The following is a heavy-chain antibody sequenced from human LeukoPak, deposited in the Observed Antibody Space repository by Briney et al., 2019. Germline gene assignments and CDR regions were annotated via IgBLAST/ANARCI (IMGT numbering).Heavy chain of an antibody. D-gene: IGHD4-11*01. CDR2: ISSSSSYT. CDR3: ARHRYREATDS. V-gene: IGHV3-11*06. CDR1: GFTFSDSY. Sequence: GGSLRLSCAASGFTFSDSYMSWIRQAPGKGLEWLSYISSSSSYTNYADSVKGRFTISRDNAKNSLCLQLNSLRAEDTAVYYCARHRYREATDSWGQGTLVTVSS. J-gene: IGHJ4*02.